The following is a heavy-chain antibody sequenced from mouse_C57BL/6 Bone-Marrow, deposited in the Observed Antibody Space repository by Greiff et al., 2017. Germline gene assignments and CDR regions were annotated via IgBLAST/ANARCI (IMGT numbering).Heavy chain of an antibody. V-gene: IGHV6-6*01. Sequence: EVMLVESGGGLVQPGGSMTLSCAASGFTFSDAWMDWVRQSPEKGLEWVAEIRNKANNHATYYAESVKGRFTISRDDSKSSFYLQMNSLRAEDTGIYSCTRRAITTVVAKYFDYWGQGTTLTVSS. CDR1: GFTFSDAW. CDR2: IRNKANNHAT. CDR3: TRRAITTVVAKYFDY. J-gene: IGHJ2*01. D-gene: IGHD1-1*01.